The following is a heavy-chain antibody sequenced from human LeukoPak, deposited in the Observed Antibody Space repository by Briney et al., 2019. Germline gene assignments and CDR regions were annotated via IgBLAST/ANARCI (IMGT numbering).Heavy chain of an antibody. V-gene: IGHV1-18*01. Sequence: ASVKVSCKASGYTFTSYGISWVRQAPGQGLEWMGWISACNGNTNYAQKLQGRVTMTTDTSTSTAYMELRSLRSDDTAVYYCARGVRGYCSSTSCYVFDYWGQGTLVTVSS. CDR2: ISACNGNT. D-gene: IGHD2-2*01. CDR3: ARGVRGYCSSTSCYVFDY. CDR1: GYTFTSYG. J-gene: IGHJ4*02.